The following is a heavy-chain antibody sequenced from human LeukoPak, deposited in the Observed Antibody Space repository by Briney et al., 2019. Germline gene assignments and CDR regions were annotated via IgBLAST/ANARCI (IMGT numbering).Heavy chain of an antibody. CDR2: ISGSSTNI. J-gene: IGHJ4*02. CDR1: GFTFSSYS. V-gene: IGHV3-21*01. Sequence: GGSLRLSCAASGFTFSSYSMIWVRQAPGKGLEWASSISGSSTNIYYADSLKGRFTISRDNAANSVFLQMNALKAEDTAVYYCARDRWEDWLPYYWGQGALVTVSS. CDR3: ARDRWEDWLPYY. D-gene: IGHD3/OR15-3a*01.